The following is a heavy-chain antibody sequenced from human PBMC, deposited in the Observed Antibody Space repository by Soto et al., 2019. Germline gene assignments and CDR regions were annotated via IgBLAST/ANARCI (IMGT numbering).Heavy chain of an antibody. Sequence: AETLSLTCAVSGGAIISSNWLRWVRHPGGEGLEWIGEIYHSGSTNYNPSLKSRVTISVDKSKNQFSLKLSSVTAADTAVYYCARERITIFGVVRSYYYYGMDVWGQGTTVTVS. J-gene: IGHJ6*02. CDR2: IYHSGST. V-gene: IGHV4-4*02. CDR1: GGAIISSNW. D-gene: IGHD3-3*01. CDR3: ARERITIFGVVRSYYYYGMDV.